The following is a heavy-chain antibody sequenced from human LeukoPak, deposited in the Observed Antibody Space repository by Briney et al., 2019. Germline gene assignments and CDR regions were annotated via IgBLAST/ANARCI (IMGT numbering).Heavy chain of an antibody. V-gene: IGHV3-74*01. CDR3: ARVEPIRLLVDY. D-gene: IGHD3-3*01. Sequence: PGGSLRLSCAASGFTFSSYRMHWVRQAPWKGLVWVSRINSDGSSTTYADSVKGRFTISGDNAKNTLYLQMNSLRAEDTAVYYCARVEPIRLLVDYWGQGTLVTVSS. J-gene: IGHJ4*02. CDR2: INSDGSST. CDR1: GFTFSSYR.